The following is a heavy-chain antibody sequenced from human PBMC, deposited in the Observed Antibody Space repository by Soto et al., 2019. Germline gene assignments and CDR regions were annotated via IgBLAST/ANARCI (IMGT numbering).Heavy chain of an antibody. J-gene: IGHJ3*02. D-gene: IGHD2-15*01. CDR2: IIPILGIA. V-gene: IGHV1-69*02. CDR1: GGTFSSYT. CDR3: ARSYCSGGSCYRSFGAFDI. Sequence: SVKVSCKDSGGTFSSYTISWVRQAPGQGLEWMGRIIPILGIANYAQKFQGRVTITADKSTSTAYMELSSLRSEDTAVYYCARSYCSGGSCYRSFGAFDIWGQGTMVTVS.